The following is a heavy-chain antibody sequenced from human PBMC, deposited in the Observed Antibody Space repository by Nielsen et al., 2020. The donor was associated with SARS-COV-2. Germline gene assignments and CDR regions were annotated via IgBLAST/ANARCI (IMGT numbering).Heavy chain of an antibody. Sequence: GGSLRLSCAASGFTFSSYEMNWVRQAPGKGLEWVSYISSSGSTIYYADSVKGRFTISRDNAKNSLYLQMNSLRAEDTAVYYCARDRGDIAAAVKYFDLWGRGTLVTVSS. V-gene: IGHV3-48*03. CDR3: ARDRGDIAAAVKYFDL. J-gene: IGHJ2*01. CDR2: ISSSGSTI. D-gene: IGHD6-13*01. CDR1: GFTFSSYE.